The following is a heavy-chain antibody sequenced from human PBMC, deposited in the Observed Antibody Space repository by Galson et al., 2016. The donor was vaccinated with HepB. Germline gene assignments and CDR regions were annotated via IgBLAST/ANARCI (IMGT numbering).Heavy chain of an antibody. Sequence: SLRLSCAASGFTFSDYYMNWIRQDPGKGLEWVSYISSSGSYIYYADSVKGRFTISRDNAKNSLYLPMDSLGAEDTAVYYCARGDRHSSSWWGFDYWGQGTLVTVSS. V-gene: IGHV3-11*01. D-gene: IGHD6-13*01. CDR2: ISSSGSYI. J-gene: IGHJ4*02. CDR3: ARGDRHSSSWWGFDY. CDR1: GFTFSDYY.